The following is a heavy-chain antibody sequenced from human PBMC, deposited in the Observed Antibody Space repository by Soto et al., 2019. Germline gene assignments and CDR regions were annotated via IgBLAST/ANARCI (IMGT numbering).Heavy chain of an antibody. V-gene: IGHV4-39*01. CDR3: ARSKGVLDTAVVVEAFDI. Sequence: QLHMQESGPGLVKPSETLSLTCTVSGGSINSSSYYWVWIRQSPGMGLEWLGGIYYSGSTYYNPSLKSRVTISVDTSKTQCSLELTSVTAADTAVYYCARSKGVLDTAVVVEAFDIWGQGTVVTVSS. J-gene: IGHJ3*02. CDR1: GGSINSSSYY. D-gene: IGHD5-18*01. CDR2: IYYSGST.